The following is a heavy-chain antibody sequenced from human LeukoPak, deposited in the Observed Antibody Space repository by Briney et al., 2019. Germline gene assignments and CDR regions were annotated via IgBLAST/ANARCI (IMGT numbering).Heavy chain of an antibody. CDR2: INPSGGST. CDR3: ARGYCANGVCYTVDY. CDR1: GYTFTSYY. D-gene: IGHD2-8*01. Sequence: ASVKVSCKASGYTFTSYYMHWVRQAPGQGLEWMGIINPSGGSTSYAQKFQGRVTMTRDTSTSTVYMELSSLRSEDTAVYYCARGYCANGVCYTVDYWGQGTLVTVSS. J-gene: IGHJ4*02. V-gene: IGHV1-46*01.